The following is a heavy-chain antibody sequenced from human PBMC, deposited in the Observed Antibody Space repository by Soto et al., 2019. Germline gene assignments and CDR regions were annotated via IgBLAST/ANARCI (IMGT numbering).Heavy chain of an antibody. CDR3: AKEGTDCSGGSCYYYYYYGMDV. J-gene: IGHJ6*02. D-gene: IGHD2-15*01. CDR1: GFTFSSYA. Sequence: EVQLLESGGGLVQPGGSLRLSCAASGFTFSSYAMSWVRQAPGKGLEWVSAISGSGGSTYYADSVKGRFTISRDNSKNTLYLQMNSLRAEDTAVYYCAKEGTDCSGGSCYYYYYYGMDVWGQGTTVTVSS. CDR2: ISGSGGST. V-gene: IGHV3-23*01.